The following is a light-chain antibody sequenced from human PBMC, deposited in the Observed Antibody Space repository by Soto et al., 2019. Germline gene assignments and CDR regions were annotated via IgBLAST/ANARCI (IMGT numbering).Light chain of an antibody. J-gene: IGKJ2*01. CDR2: DAS. Sequence: EIVLTQSPATLSLSPGDRATLSCRASQSVSSYLAWYQQKPGQAPRLLIYDASNRATGIPARFSGSGSGTDFTLTISSLETEDCAVYYCQPRSNWPPYTFGQGTKLEIK. CDR3: QPRSNWPPYT. CDR1: QSVSSY. V-gene: IGKV3-11*01.